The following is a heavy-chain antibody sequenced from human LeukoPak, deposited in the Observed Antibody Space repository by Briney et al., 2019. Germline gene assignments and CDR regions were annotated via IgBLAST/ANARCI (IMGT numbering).Heavy chain of an antibody. CDR2: INHSGST. CDR3: ARVVPAAMRKADY. D-gene: IGHD2-2*01. V-gene: IGHV4-34*01. Sequence: SETLSLTCAVYGGSFSGYYWSWIRQPPGKGLEWIGEINHSGSTYYNPSLKSRVTISVDTSKNQFSLKLSSVTAADTAVYYCARVVPAAMRKADYWGQGTLVTVSS. J-gene: IGHJ4*02. CDR1: GGSFSGYY.